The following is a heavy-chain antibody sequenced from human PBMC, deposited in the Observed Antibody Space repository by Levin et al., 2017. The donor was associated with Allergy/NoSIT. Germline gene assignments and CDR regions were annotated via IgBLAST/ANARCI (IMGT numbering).Heavy chain of an antibody. CDR2: IIPIFGTA. V-gene: IGHV1-69*13. J-gene: IGHJ3*02. Sequence: SVKVSCKASGGTFSSYAISWVRQAPGQGLEWMGGIIPIFGTANYAQKFQGRVTITADESTSTAYMELSSLRSEDTAVYYCARTDYGDYERAFDIWGQGTMVTVSS. D-gene: IGHD4-17*01. CDR1: GGTFSSYA. CDR3: ARTDYGDYERAFDI.